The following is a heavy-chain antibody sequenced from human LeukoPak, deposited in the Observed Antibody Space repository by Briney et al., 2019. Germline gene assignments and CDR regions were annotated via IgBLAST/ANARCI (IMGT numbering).Heavy chain of an antibody. Sequence: GRSLRLACAPSGFTVSSNYMGWDRQAQGSGLEWVSVIYTGVTTYYADSVKGRFTISRDNSKNTLYLQMNSLRAEDTAGYYCASSGALLWPRFDPWGQGTLVTVSS. CDR3: ASSGALLWPRFDP. D-gene: IGHD3-10*01. V-gene: IGHV3-53*01. CDR1: GFTVSSNY. J-gene: IGHJ5*02. CDR2: IYTGVTT.